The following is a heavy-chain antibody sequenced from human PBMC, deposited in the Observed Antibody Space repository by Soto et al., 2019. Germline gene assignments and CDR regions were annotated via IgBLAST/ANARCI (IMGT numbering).Heavy chain of an antibody. CDR3: ARSRPLRLTAMVTYYFDY. Sequence: LRLSCAASGFTFSSYAMHWVRQAPGKGLEWVAVISYDGSNKYYADSVKGRSTISRDNSKNTLYLQMNGLRAEDTAVYYCARSRPLRLTAMVTYYFDYWGQGTLVTVSS. CDR2: ISYDGSNK. J-gene: IGHJ4*02. D-gene: IGHD5-18*01. CDR1: GFTFSSYA. V-gene: IGHV3-30-3*01.